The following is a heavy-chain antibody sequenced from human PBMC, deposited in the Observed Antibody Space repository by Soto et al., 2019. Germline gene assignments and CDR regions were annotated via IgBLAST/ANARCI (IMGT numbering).Heavy chain of an antibody. CDR3: AARPLLPGAP. Sequence: EVQLVESGGGLIQPGGSLRLSCAASGFTFTGNDMNWVRQAPGKGLEWVSLLYSSGSTYYADSVKGRFIISRDNSNNTLYLQMSSLRAEDTAVYYCAARPLLPGAPWGQGTMVTVSS. CDR2: LYSSGST. D-gene: IGHD3-22*01. CDR1: GFTFTGND. V-gene: IGHV3-53*01. J-gene: IGHJ3*01.